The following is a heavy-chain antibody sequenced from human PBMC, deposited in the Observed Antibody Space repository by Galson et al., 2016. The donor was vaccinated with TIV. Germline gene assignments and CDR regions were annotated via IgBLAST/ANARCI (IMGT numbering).Heavy chain of an antibody. J-gene: IGHJ4*02. Sequence: SVKVSCKASGGTFSNYGISWVRQAPGQGLEWMGRIIPILGITNYAQKFQGRVTITENTSTDTAYMVLRSLGADDTAVYYCTTDFSWYEKTVMGTSTDDYWGQGTLVTVSS. CDR2: IIPILGIT. D-gene: IGHD6-13*01. CDR1: GGTFSNYG. V-gene: IGHV1-69*04. CDR3: TTDFSWYEKTVMGTSTDDY.